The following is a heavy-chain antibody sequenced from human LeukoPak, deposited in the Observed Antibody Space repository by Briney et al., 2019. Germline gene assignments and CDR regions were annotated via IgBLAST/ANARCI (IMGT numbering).Heavy chain of an antibody. Sequence: SETLSLTCAVYGGSFSGYYWSWIRQPPGKGLEWIGEINHSGSTNYNPSLKSRVTISVDTSKNQFSLKLSSVTAADTAVYYCALGFCFSGASCNYFDYWGQGTLVTVSS. CDR3: ALGFCFSGASCNYFDY. D-gene: IGHD1-26*01. V-gene: IGHV4-34*01. J-gene: IGHJ4*02. CDR2: INHSGST. CDR1: GGSFSGYY.